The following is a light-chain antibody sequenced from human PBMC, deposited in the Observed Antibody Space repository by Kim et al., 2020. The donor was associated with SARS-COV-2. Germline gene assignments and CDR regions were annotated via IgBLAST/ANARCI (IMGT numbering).Light chain of an antibody. CDR3: QKYNRVPWT. Sequence: SASVGDRITITCRASQDISNYLVWYQQKPGKVPELLIYDASTLHSGVPSRFSGTGSGTDFTLTISSLQPEDAAVYYCQKYNRVPWTFGQGTKVEIK. CDR2: DAS. V-gene: IGKV1-27*01. CDR1: QDISNY. J-gene: IGKJ1*01.